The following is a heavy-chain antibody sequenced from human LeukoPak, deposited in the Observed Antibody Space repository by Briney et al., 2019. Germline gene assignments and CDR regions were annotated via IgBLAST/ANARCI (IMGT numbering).Heavy chain of an antibody. D-gene: IGHD3-22*01. V-gene: IGHV1-2*02. CDR1: GYTFTGYY. J-gene: IGHJ3*02. CDR3: ARGSTYYYDSSGPDAFDI. CDR2: NNPNSGGT. Sequence: GASVKVSCKASGYTFTGYYMHWVRQAPGQGLEWMGWNNPNSGGTNYAQKFQGRVTMTRDTSISTAYMELSRLRSDDTAVYYCARGSTYYYDSSGPDAFDIWGQGTMVTVSS.